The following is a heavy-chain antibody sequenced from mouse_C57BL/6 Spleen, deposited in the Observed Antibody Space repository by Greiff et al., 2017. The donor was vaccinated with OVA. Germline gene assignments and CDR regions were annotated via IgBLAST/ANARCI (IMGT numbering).Heavy chain of an antibody. D-gene: IGHD3-3*01. CDR1: GYSITSGYY. CDR3: ARGRDGFDY. J-gene: IGHJ2*01. CDR2: ISYDGSN. V-gene: IGHV3-6*01. Sequence: ESGPGLVKPSQSLSLTCSVTGYSITSGYYWNWIRQFPGNKLEWMGYISYDGSNNYNPSLKNRISITRDTSKNQFLLKLNSVTTEDTATYYCARGRDGFDYWGQGTTLTVSS.